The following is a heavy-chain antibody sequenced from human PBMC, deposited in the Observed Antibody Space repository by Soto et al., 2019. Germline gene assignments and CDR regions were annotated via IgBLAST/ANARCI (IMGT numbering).Heavy chain of an antibody. CDR3: ARWGTTGGLDV. Sequence: QVQLVESGGGVVQPGTSLRLSCGGSGFTFRSYVIHWVRQAPGKGLEWVALTSYDGSNNFYGDSVKGRFTISRDNSRNTVELQMDSLRLEDTALYYCARWGTTGGLDVWGQGTLVSVSS. CDR1: GFTFRSYV. D-gene: IGHD3-16*01. J-gene: IGHJ4*02. V-gene: IGHV3-33*05. CDR2: TSYDGSNN.